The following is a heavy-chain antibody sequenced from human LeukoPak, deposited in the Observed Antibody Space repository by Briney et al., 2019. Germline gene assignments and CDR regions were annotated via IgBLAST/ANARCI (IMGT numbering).Heavy chain of an antibody. Sequence: PGGSLRLSRAASGFTFSSYWMSWVRQAPGKGLEWVANIKQDGSEKYYVDSVKGRFTISRDNAKNSLYLQMNSLRAEDTAVYYCATSGVLRFLEWLLVDAFDIWGQGPMVTVSS. D-gene: IGHD3-3*01. CDR1: GFTFSSYW. CDR3: ATSGVLRFLEWLLVDAFDI. V-gene: IGHV3-7*01. J-gene: IGHJ3*02. CDR2: IKQDGSEK.